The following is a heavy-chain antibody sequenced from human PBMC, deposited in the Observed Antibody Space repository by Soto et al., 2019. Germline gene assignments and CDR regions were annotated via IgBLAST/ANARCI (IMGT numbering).Heavy chain of an antibody. J-gene: IGHJ4*02. D-gene: IGHD3-22*01. V-gene: IGHV1-69*01. CDR2: IIPIFGTA. CDR1: GGTFSSYA. Sequence: QVQLVQSGAEVKKPGSSVKVSCKASGGTFSSYAISWVRQATGQGLEWMGGIIPIFGTANCAQKFQGRVTITADESTSTAYMELSSLRSEDTAVYYCARAGDYYDSSGYYYFDYWGQGTLVTVSS. CDR3: ARAGDYYDSSGYYYFDY.